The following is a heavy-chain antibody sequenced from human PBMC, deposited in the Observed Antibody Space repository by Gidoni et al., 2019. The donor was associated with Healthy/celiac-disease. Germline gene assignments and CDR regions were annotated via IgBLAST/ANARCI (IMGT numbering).Heavy chain of an antibody. J-gene: IGHJ4*02. V-gene: IGHV1-69*06. D-gene: IGHD6-19*01. CDR2: IIPIFGTA. CDR3: ARVRIAVAGTWDYFDY. CDR1: GATFSSYP. Sequence: QVQLVQSGAEVKKPGSSVKVSCKASGATFSSYPISWVRQAPGQGLEWMGGIIPIFGTANYAQKFQGRVTITADKSTSTAYMELSSLRSEDTAVYYCARVRIAVAGTWDYFDYWGQGTLVTVSS.